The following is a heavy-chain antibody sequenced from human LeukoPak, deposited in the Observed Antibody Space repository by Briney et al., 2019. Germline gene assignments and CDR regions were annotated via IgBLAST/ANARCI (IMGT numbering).Heavy chain of an antibody. V-gene: IGHV1-24*01. CDR3: ASESIVLKVYADGKAFDV. Sequence: ASVKVSCKVSGYSLSELPMHWVRQAAGKGLEWMGGFDPEDGERIYAQKFQGRITMTEDTSTDTAYMELKRLRSEDTAVYYCASESIVLKVYADGKAFDVWGQGTMVTVSS. CDR2: FDPEDGER. D-gene: IGHD2-8*01. CDR1: GYSLSELP. J-gene: IGHJ3*01.